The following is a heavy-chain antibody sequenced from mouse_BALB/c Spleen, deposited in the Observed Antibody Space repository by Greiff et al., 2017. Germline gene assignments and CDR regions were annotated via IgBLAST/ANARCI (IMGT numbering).Heavy chain of an antibody. J-gene: IGHJ3*01. CDR2: INPGSGGT. Sequence: VQLQQSGAELVRPGTSVKVSCKASGYAFTNYLIEWVKQRPGQGLEWIGVINPGSGGTNYNEKFKGKATLTADKSSSTAYMQLSSLTSDDSAVYFCARDDGYSFAYWGQGTLVTVSA. V-gene: IGHV1-54*01. CDR1: GYAFTNYL. CDR3: ARDDGYSFAY. D-gene: IGHD2-3*01.